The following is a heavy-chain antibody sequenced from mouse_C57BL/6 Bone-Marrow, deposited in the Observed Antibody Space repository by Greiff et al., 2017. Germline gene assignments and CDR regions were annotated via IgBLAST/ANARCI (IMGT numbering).Heavy chain of an antibody. CDR2: IYPSDSET. CDR1: GYTFTSYW. V-gene: IGHV1-61*01. J-gene: IGHJ3*01. Sequence: QVQLHHPFSSLFLPFPSFNLSCKSSGYTFTSYWMDWVKQRPGQGLEWIGNIYPSDSETHYNQKFKDKATLTVDKSSSTAYMQLSSLTSEDSAVYYCATTGTAWFAYWGQGTLVTVSA. D-gene: IGHD4-1*01. CDR3: ATTGTAWFAY.